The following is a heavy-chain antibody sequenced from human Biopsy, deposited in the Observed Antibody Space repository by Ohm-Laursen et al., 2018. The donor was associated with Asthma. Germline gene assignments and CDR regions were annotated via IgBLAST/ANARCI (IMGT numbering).Heavy chain of an antibody. V-gene: IGHV3-30*03. Sequence: SLRLSCTASGFTLSSYVMHWVRQAPGKGLDWVALISFDPLNKQYADWVRGRFTVSRDSSKNTLYLQMNRLRADDTAVYYCARVPVAAAGPYYYGMDVWGQGTTVTVSS. CDR1: GFTLSSYV. J-gene: IGHJ6*02. D-gene: IGHD6-13*01. CDR2: ISFDPLNK. CDR3: ARVPVAAAGPYYYGMDV.